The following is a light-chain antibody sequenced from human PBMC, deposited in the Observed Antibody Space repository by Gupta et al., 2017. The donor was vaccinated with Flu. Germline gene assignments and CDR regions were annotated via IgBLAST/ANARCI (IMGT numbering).Light chain of an antibody. CDR3: SSYTGSTTWVE. J-gene: IGLJ2*01. Sequence: PGTAPKLIVYDVNNRPSGVPDRFSGSKSGNTASLTISGLRTDDEADYYCSSYTGSTTWVEFGAGTKLTVL. V-gene: IGLV2-18*02. CDR2: DVN.